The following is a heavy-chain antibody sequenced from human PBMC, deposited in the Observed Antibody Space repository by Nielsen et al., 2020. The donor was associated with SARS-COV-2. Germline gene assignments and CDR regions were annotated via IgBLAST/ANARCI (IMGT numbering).Heavy chain of an antibody. CDR3: ARSPDVFDI. Sequence: GESLKISCAASGFTFSSYSMNWVRQAPGKGLEWVSYISSSSSTIYYADSVKGRFTISRDNAKNSLFLQMNSLRAEDTAVYYCARSPDVFDIWGQGTMVTVSS. J-gene: IGHJ3*02. CDR2: ISSSSSTI. V-gene: IGHV3-48*04. CDR1: GFTFSSYS.